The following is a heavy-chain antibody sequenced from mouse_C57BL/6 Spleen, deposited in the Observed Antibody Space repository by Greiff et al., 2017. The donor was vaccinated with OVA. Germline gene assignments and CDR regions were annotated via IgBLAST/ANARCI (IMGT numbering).Heavy chain of an antibody. Sequence: DVKAEESGPGLVKPSQSLFLTCSVTGHSITSGYYWHWFRQFPGNKLEWMGYISYDCSNNYNPSIKNRISITRDTSKNQFFLKLNSLTNEDTATNDGARGYYDSFFDYWGHGTTLTVSS. CDR3: ARGYYDSFFDY. D-gene: IGHD2-4*01. CDR1: GHSITSGYY. J-gene: IGHJ2*01. V-gene: IGHV3-6*01. CDR2: ISYDCSN.